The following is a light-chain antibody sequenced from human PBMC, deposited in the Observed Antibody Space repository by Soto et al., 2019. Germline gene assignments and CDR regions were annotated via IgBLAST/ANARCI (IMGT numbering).Light chain of an antibody. CDR3: QQYGRSPRT. CDR2: NAA. V-gene: IGKV3-20*01. Sequence: EIVLTQSPGTLSLSPGERATLSCRASQSVISRYVAWYQQKPGQAPRLLIFNAATRVTGIPDRFSGSGSGTDFTLTISRLEPEDFAVYYCQQYGRSPRTFGGGTKVEIK. J-gene: IGKJ4*01. CDR1: QSVISRY.